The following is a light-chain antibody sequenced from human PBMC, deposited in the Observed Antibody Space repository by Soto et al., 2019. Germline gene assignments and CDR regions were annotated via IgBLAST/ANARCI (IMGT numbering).Light chain of an antibody. Sequence: EIVLTQSPATLSLSPGERATLSCRDSQNVYGYLAWYQQKPGQAPRLLIYDASNRATGIPARFSGSGSGTDFTLTISSLEPEDFAVYYCQQRSNWRCTFGQGTRLEIK. CDR2: DAS. V-gene: IGKV3-11*01. CDR1: QNVYGY. J-gene: IGKJ5*01. CDR3: QQRSNWRCT.